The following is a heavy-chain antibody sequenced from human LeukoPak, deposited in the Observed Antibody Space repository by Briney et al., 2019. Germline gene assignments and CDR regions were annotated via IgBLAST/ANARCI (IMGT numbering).Heavy chain of an antibody. CDR3: ARVGGRDTAMVTPPDNDPCSV. CDR1: GGSISSSSYY. D-gene: IGHD5-18*01. Sequence: PSETLSLTCTVSGGSISSSSYYWGWIRQPPGKGLEGIGGIYYSGSTYYNPSLKSRVTISVDTSKNQFSLKLSSVTAADTAVYYCARVGGRDTAMVTPPDNDPCSVWGQGTTVTVSS. CDR2: IYYSGST. V-gene: IGHV4-39*07. J-gene: IGHJ6*02.